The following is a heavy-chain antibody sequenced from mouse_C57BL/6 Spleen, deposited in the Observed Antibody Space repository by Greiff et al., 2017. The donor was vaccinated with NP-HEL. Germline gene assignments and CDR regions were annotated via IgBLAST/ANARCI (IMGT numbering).Heavy chain of an antibody. J-gene: IGHJ2*01. CDR2: IRNKANGYTT. CDR1: GFTFTDYY. CDR3: ARYRPYYFDY. V-gene: IGHV7-3*01. Sequence: EVKLVESGGGLVQPGGSLSLSCAASGFTFTDYYMSWVRQPPGKALEWLGFIRNKANGYTTEYIASVKGRFTISRDNSQSILYLQMNALRAEDSATYYCARYRPYYFDYWGQGTTLTVSS.